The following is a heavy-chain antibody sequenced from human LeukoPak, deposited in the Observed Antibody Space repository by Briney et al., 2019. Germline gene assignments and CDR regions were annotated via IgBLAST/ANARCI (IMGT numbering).Heavy chain of an antibody. Sequence: ASVKVSCKASGYTFTGYYMHWVRQAPGQGLEWMGWINPNSGGTNYAQKFQGRVTMTRDTSISTAYTELSRLRSDDTAVYYCARSDSSGFKNDYWGQGTLVTVSS. CDR3: ARSDSSGFKNDY. V-gene: IGHV1-2*02. J-gene: IGHJ4*02. CDR2: INPNSGGT. D-gene: IGHD3-22*01. CDR1: GYTFTGYY.